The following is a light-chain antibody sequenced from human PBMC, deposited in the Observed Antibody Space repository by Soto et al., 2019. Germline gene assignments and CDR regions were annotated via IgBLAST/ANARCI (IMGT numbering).Light chain of an antibody. V-gene: IGKV3-11*01. J-gene: IGKJ4*01. CDR1: QSVSGY. CDR3: QQRRSMRT. CDR2: DAS. Sequence: EIVLTQSPATLSLSPGERATLSCRASQSVSGYLAWYQQKPGQAPRLLIYDASTRATGIPARFSGSWSGTYFTLTISSLGTEDFAVYYCQQRRSMRTFGVGTKVEIK.